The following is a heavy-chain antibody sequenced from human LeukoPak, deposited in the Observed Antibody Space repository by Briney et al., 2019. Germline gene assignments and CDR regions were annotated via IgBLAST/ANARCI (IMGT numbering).Heavy chain of an antibody. Sequence: GGSLRLSCAASGFTFSSYAMSWVRQAPGKGLEWVSAISGSGGSTYCADSVKGRFTISRDYSKNTLYLQMNSLRAEDTAVYYCANVEAARPGGHLVGWGQGTLVTVSS. V-gene: IGHV3-23*01. J-gene: IGHJ4*02. D-gene: IGHD6-6*01. CDR3: ANVEAARPGGHLVG. CDR1: GFTFSSYA. CDR2: ISGSGGST.